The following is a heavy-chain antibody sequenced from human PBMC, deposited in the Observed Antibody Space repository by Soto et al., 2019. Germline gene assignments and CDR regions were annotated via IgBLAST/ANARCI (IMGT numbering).Heavy chain of an antibody. CDR2: IYWDDDK. CDR1: GFSFSTSEVG. D-gene: IGHD6-19*01. CDR3: AHTLHTSGWPFDY. J-gene: IGHJ4*02. V-gene: IGHV2-5*02. Sequence: QITLKESGPTLVKPTQTLTLTCTFSGFSFSTSEVGVGWIRQPPGKALEWLGLIYWDDDKRYSPSLKNRLSITKDTSKNQVILTVSNMDPVDASTYYCAHTLHTSGWPFDYWGQGPLLTVSS.